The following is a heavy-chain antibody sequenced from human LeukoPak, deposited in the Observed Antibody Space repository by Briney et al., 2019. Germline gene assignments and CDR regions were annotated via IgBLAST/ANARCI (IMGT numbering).Heavy chain of an antibody. CDR3: ARGRGYYGPYYFXX. D-gene: IGHD3-10*01. Sequence: PSETLSLTCTVSGGPISSYYWSWIRQPPGKGLEWIGCIYYSGSTNYNPSLKSRVTISVDTSKNQFSLKLSSVTAADTAVYYCARGRGYYGPYYFXXWGQGTLVT. CDR2: IYYSGST. V-gene: IGHV4-59*01. J-gene: IGHJ4*02. CDR1: GGPISSYY.